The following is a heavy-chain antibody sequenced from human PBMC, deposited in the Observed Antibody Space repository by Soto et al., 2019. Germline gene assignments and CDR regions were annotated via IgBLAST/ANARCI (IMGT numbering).Heavy chain of an antibody. CDR1: GGSISSGGYY. CDR2: IYYSGST. D-gene: IGHD3-16*01. CDR3: ARARSDYYYYGMDV. Sequence: QVQLQESGPGLVKPSQTLSLTCTVSGGSISSGGYYWSWIRQHPGKGLEWIGYIYYSGSTYYNPSLKSRVTISVDTSKNQFSLKLSSVTAADTAVHYCARARSDYYYYGMDVWGQGTTVTVSS. J-gene: IGHJ6*02. V-gene: IGHV4-31*03.